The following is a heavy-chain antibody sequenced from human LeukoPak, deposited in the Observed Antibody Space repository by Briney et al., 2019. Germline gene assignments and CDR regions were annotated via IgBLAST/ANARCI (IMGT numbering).Heavy chain of an antibody. CDR1: GFTFRNYV. V-gene: IGHV3-30-3*01. CDR2: TSSDLNVK. D-gene: IGHD3-10*01. J-gene: IGHJ4*02. Sequence: GGSLTLSCAASGFTFRNYVIHWVRQAPGKGLEWVAVTSSDLNVKLYADSVKGRFTISRDNSRSTLYLQMNSLRPEDTAIYYCAREGYYGSGSPPSLYFDYWGQGTLVTVSS. CDR3: AREGYYGSGSPPSLYFDY.